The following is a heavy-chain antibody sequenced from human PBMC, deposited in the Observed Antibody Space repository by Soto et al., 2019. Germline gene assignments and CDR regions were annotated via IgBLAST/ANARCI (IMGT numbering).Heavy chain of an antibody. CDR2: IKQDGSEK. CDR1: GFTFSSYW. V-gene: IGHV3-7*01. J-gene: IGHJ4*02. Sequence: GGSLRLSCAASGFTFSSYWMSWVRQAPGKGLEWVANIKQDGSEKYYVDSVKGRFTISRDNAKNSLYLLMNSLRAEDTAVYYCARDDYDYIWGSYRPAYYFDYWGQGTLVTVSS. CDR3: ARDDYDYIWGSYRPAYYFDY. D-gene: IGHD3-16*02.